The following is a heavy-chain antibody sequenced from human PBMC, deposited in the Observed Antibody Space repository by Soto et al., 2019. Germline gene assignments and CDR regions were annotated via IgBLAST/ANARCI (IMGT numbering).Heavy chain of an antibody. J-gene: IGHJ3*01. Sequence: QVQLVQSGAEVKKPGSSVKVSCKASGGTFRNHVFNWVRQAPGQGLEWMGGIIPLFGTTRYAQNFQDRVTITAEESTSTTYMELSSLRAEDTALYYCARRLDDRADEGFDVWGEGTAVTVSA. V-gene: IGHV1-69*01. D-gene: IGHD3-16*01. CDR2: IIPLFGTT. CDR1: GGTFRNHV. CDR3: ARRLDDRADEGFDV.